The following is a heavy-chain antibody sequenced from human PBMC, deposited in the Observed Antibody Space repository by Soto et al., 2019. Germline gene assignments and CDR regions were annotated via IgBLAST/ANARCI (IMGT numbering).Heavy chain of an antibody. CDR3: ASDWGGGGY. D-gene: IGHD3-16*01. CDR2: IYSGGYT. V-gene: IGHV3-53*01. CDR1: GFTVSNNY. Sequence: EVQLVESGGGLIQPGGSLRLSCAVSGFTVSNNYMSWVRQAPGKGLEGASVIYSGGYTAYGDSVKGRFTISRDNSKNNQYLQIQPRRARDGAVRCCASDWGGGGYWGQGTLVTVSS. J-gene: IGHJ4*02.